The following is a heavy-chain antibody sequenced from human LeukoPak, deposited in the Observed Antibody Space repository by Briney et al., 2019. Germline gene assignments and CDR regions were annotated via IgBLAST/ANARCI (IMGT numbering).Heavy chain of an antibody. CDR1: GDSISSYY. V-gene: IGHV4-4*07. CDR3: ARGSSGARFDF. D-gene: IGHD2-15*01. CDR2: IYTGGSS. Sequence: SETLSLTCTVSGDSISSYYWSWIRQPAGKGLEWIGRIYTGGSSNYNPSLKSRVTMSVDTSKNQFSLKLTSVTAADTAVYYCARGSSGARFDFWGQGTLVTVSS. J-gene: IGHJ4*02.